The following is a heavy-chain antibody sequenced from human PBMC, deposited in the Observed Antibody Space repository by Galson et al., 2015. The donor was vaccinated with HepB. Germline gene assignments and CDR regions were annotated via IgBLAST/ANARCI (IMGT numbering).Heavy chain of an antibody. J-gene: IGHJ6*03. D-gene: IGHD4-17*01. CDR2: INSDGSST. Sequence: SLRLSCAASGFTFSSYRMHWVRQAPGKGLVWVSRINSDGSSTSYADSVKGRFTISRDNAKNTLYLQMNSLRAEDTAVYYCARAIDGRTVYYYYYYYMDVWGKGTTVTVSS. V-gene: IGHV3-74*01. CDR3: ARAIDGRTVYYYYYYYMDV. CDR1: GFTFSSYR.